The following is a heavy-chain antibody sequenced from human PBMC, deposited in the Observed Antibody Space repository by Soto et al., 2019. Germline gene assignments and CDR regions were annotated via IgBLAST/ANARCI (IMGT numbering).Heavy chain of an antibody. J-gene: IGHJ4*02. CDR2: ITTRSDYI. D-gene: IGHD5-12*01. Sequence: EVPLVESGGGLVKPGESLRLSCAASGFTFSGYSMNWVRQAPGKGLEWVSSITTRSDYIYYADSLKGRFTISRDNAKNSLYLQMNSLRAEDTAVYYCARVDGYTYPNDYWGQGTLVTVSS. CDR1: GFTFSGYS. CDR3: ARVDGYTYPNDY. V-gene: IGHV3-21*02.